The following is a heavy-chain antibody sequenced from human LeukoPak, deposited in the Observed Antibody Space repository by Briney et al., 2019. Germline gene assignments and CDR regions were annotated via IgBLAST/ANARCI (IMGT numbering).Heavy chain of an antibody. Sequence: GGSLRLSCAASGFTFSSYWMHWVRQAPGKGLVWVSRINSDGSSTGYADSVKGRFTISRDNAKNTLYLQMNSLRAEDTAVYYCAREGYSSSAGFDYWGQGTLVTVSS. CDR1: GFTFSSYW. J-gene: IGHJ4*02. V-gene: IGHV3-74*01. D-gene: IGHD6-6*01. CDR3: AREGYSSSAGFDY. CDR2: INSDGSST.